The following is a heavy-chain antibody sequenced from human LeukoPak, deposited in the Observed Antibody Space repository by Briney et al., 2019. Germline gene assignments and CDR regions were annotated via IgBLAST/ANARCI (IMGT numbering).Heavy chain of an antibody. CDR1: GYTFTSYG. Sequence: ASVKVSCKASGYTFTSYGISWVRQAPGQGLEWMGWISAYNGNTNYAQKLRGRVTMTTDTSTSTAYMELRSLRSEDTAVYYCATVSRVFSPSWFDPWGQGTLVTVSS. CDR3: ATVSRVFSPSWFDP. CDR2: ISAYNGNT. D-gene: IGHD3-9*01. J-gene: IGHJ5*02. V-gene: IGHV1-18*01.